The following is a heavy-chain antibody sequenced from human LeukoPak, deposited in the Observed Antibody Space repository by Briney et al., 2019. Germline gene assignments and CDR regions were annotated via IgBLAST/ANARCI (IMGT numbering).Heavy chain of an antibody. Sequence: GGSLRLSCAASGFTFSSYCMSWVRQASGKGLEWVANIKQDGSEKYYADSVKGRFTISRDNAKNSLYLQMNSLRAEDTAVYYCARDQGPYGDYYFDYWGQGTLVTVSS. V-gene: IGHV3-7*01. CDR3: ARDQGPYGDYYFDY. CDR1: GFTFSSYC. J-gene: IGHJ4*02. CDR2: IKQDGSEK. D-gene: IGHD4-17*01.